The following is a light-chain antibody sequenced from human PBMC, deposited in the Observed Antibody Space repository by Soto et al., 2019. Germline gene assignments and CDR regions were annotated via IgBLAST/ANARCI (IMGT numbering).Light chain of an antibody. CDR2: EGI. J-gene: IGLJ1*01. CDR3: CSYVGATTYV. V-gene: IGLV2-23*01. CDR1: SSTVGGFNV. Sequence: QSALTQPASVSGSPGQSITISCTGTSSTVGGFNVVSWYQQHPGKAPKVIIYEGIKRPSGVSNRFSGSNSGSTAPLTISGLQAEDEADYYCCSYVGATTYVFGTGTKVTVL.